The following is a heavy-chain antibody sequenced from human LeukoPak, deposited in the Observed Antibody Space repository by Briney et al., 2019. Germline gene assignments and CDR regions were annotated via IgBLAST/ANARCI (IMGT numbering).Heavy chain of an antibody. V-gene: IGHV1-69*05. CDR1: GGTFSSYA. J-gene: IGHJ4*02. D-gene: IGHD2-21*02. CDR3: ARDPCGGDCYWEYYFDY. CDR2: IIPISGTA. Sequence: SVKVSCKASGGTFSSYAISWVRQAPGQGLEWMGRIIPISGTANYAQKFQGRVTITTDESTSTAYMELSSLRSEDTAVYYCARDPCGGDCYWEYYFDYWGQGTLVTVSS.